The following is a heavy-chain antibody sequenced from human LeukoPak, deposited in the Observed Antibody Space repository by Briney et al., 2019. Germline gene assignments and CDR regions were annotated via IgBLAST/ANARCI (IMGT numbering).Heavy chain of an antibody. CDR3: ARDKERWLHLLDVFAI. Sequence: ASVKVSCKASGYTFDSYGICWVRQAPGQGLEWMGWISAYNGNTNYAQKFQGRTTMTTDTSTSTAYMDLRSLRSDDTAVYYCARDKERWLHLLDVFAIWGQGTMVTVSS. CDR1: GYTFDSYG. D-gene: IGHD5-24*01. CDR2: ISAYNGNT. V-gene: IGHV1-18*01. J-gene: IGHJ3*02.